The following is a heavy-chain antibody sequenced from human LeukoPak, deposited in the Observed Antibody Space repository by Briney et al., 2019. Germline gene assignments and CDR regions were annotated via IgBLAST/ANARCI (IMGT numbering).Heavy chain of an antibody. J-gene: IGHJ6*03. CDR1: PGSMDSGLYY. CDR2: ISYSGCT. D-gene: IGHD5/OR15-5a*01. CDR3: ARETKDIYSPSWGLYDTYYYIDA. Sequence: PSETLSLTCAVSPGSMDSGLYYWTWIRQPAGKGLEWIGRISYSGCTAYNPSLRSRVTITLDTSNNHLSLKVTSVTAADTAVYYCARETKDIYSPSWGLYDTYYYIDAWGKGTTVTVSS. V-gene: IGHV4-61*02.